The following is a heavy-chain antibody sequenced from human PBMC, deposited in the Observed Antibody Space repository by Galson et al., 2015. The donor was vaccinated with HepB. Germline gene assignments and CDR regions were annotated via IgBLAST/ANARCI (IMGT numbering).Heavy chain of an antibody. D-gene: IGHD6-19*01. Sequence: SVKVSCKASGYTFFSYGISWVRQAPGQGLEWMGWISAYNGNTRYAQNLQGRVTMTTDTSTSTACMELRSLRSDDTAVYYCAREAVAADWYFDLWGRGTLVTVSS. CDR3: AREAVAADWYFDL. V-gene: IGHV1-18*01. J-gene: IGHJ2*01. CDR1: GYTFFSYG. CDR2: ISAYNGNT.